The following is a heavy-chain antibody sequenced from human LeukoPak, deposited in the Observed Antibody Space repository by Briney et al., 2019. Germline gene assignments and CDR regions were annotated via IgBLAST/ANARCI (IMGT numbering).Heavy chain of an antibody. V-gene: IGHV3-30*18. D-gene: IGHD1-26*01. CDR3: AKGVGSTGSYFDY. J-gene: IGHJ4*02. Sequence: PGRSLRLSCAASGFTFSSYGMHWVRQAPGKGLEGVAVISYDGSNKYYADSVKGRFTISRDNSKNTQYLQMNSLSAEDTAVYYCAKGVGSTGSYFDYWGQGTLVTVSS. CDR2: ISYDGSNK. CDR1: GFTFSSYG.